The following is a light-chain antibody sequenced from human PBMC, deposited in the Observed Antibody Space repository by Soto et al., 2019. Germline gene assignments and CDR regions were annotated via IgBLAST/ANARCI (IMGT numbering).Light chain of an antibody. Sequence: QSALTQPASVSGSTGQSITISCTGASSDVGDYNYVSWYQQHPGKAPKLMIYDVSNRPSGVSNRFSGSKSGSTASLTISGLQAEDDADYYCSSYTSSTTRVFGTGTK. V-gene: IGLV2-14*01. CDR1: SSDVGDYNY. CDR2: DVS. J-gene: IGLJ1*01. CDR3: SSYTSSTTRV.